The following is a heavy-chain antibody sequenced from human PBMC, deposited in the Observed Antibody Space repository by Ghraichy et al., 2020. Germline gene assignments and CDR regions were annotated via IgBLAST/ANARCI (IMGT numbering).Heavy chain of an antibody. CDR2: IYYSGST. Sequence: SETLSLTCTVSGGSVSSGSYYWSWIRQPPGKGLEWIGDIYYSGSTNYNPSLKSRVTISVDTSKNQFSLKLSSVTAADTAVYYCARSSPYYYDSSGYGVIRGAVFFDYWGQGTLVTVSS. V-gene: IGHV4-61*01. CDR1: GGSVSSGSYY. D-gene: IGHD3-22*01. J-gene: IGHJ4*02. CDR3: ARSSPYYYDSSGYGVIRGAVFFDY.